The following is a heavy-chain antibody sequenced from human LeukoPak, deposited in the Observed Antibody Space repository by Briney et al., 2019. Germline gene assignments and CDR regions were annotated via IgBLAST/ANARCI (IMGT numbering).Heavy chain of an antibody. J-gene: IGHJ3*01. CDR1: GGSISSYY. D-gene: IGHD3-10*01. CDR3: ARGAYYGSGNVFDL. Sequence: SETLSLTCTVSGGSISSYYWSWIRQPAGKGLEWIGRIFSSGSTNYNPSFESRVTMSVDTSKNQFSLNLRSMTAADTALYYCARGAYYGSGNVFDLWGQGTMVTVSS. CDR2: IFSSGST. V-gene: IGHV4-4*07.